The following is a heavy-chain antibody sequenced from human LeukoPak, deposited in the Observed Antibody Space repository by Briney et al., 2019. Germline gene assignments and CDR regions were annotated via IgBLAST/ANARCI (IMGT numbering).Heavy chain of an antibody. CDR3: ARVQLSLINIVLVPAAVDY. Sequence: PGGSLRLSCAASGFTFSNYWVNWVRQAPGKGLEWVANIKQDGSEKYYVDSVKGRFTISRDNAKNSLYLQMNSLRAEDTAVYYCARVQLSLINIVLVPAAVDYWGQGTLVTVSS. D-gene: IGHD2-2*01. CDR1: GFTFSNYW. CDR2: IKQDGSEK. V-gene: IGHV3-7*01. J-gene: IGHJ4*02.